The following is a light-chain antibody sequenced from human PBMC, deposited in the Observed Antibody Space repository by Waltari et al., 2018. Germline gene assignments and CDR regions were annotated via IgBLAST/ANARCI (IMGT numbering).Light chain of an antibody. J-gene: IGKJ2*01. CDR3: QQYYDWRS. CDR1: QSIGTS. Sequence: EIVMTQSPATLSVSPGERATLSCRASQSIGTSLAWFQKKPGQAPRLLIYHASTRATGIPARLSGSGSGTEFTLTIGSLQSEDFAVYYCQQYYDWRSFGQGTKLEIK. CDR2: HAS. V-gene: IGKV3-15*01.